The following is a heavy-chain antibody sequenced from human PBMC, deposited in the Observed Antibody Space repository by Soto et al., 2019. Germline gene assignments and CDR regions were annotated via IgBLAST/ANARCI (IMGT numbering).Heavy chain of an antibody. J-gene: IGHJ6*03. CDR3: TTAGYSSGWYYYYYMDV. V-gene: IGHV3-15*01. CDR2: IKSKTDGGTT. Sequence: GGSLRLSCAASGFTFSNAWMSWVRQAPGKGLDWVGRIKSKTDGGTTDYAAPVKGRFTISRDDSKNTLYLQMNSLKTEDTAVYYCTTAGYSSGWYYYYYMDVWGKGTTVTVSS. D-gene: IGHD6-19*01. CDR1: GFTFSNAW.